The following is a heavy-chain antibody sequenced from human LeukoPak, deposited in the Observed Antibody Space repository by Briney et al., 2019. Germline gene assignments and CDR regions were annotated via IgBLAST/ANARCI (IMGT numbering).Heavy chain of an antibody. CDR3: ARDPPRTYYYGSGSFI. V-gene: IGHV3-66*01. J-gene: IGHJ4*02. Sequence: GGTLRLSCAASGFTFSNYGMNWVRQAPGKGLEWVSVIYSGGSTYYADSVKGRFTISRDNSKNTLYLQMNSLRAEDTAVYYCARDPPRTYYYGSGSFIWGQGTLVTVSS. CDR2: IYSGGST. D-gene: IGHD3-10*01. CDR1: GFTFSNYG.